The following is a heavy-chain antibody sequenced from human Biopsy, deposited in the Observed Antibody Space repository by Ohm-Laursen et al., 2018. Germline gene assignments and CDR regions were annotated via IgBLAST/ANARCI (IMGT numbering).Heavy chain of an antibody. Sequence: GTLSFTCTVSGGSISSDYWSWIRQTPGKGLEWIGYIYYSGSTNYNPYLKSRVTISVDTSKNQFSLRLNYVAAADTAVYYCARATNRTGWPYYYFYGMDVWGQGTTVTVSS. D-gene: IGHD6-19*01. CDR2: IYYSGST. V-gene: IGHV4-59*01. J-gene: IGHJ6*02. CDR1: GGSISSDY. CDR3: ARATNRTGWPYYYFYGMDV.